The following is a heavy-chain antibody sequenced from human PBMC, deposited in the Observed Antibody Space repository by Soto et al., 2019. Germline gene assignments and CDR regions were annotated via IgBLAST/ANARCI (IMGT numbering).Heavy chain of an antibody. V-gene: IGHV4-31*03. CDR3: ARVPGSGYGRDY. CDR1: GGSISSSSYY. Sequence: SETLSLTCTVSGGSISSSSYYWGWIRQPPGKGLEWIGYIYYSVSTYYNPSLKSRVTISVDTSKNQFSLKLSSVTAADSAVYYCARVPGSGYGRDYWGQGTLVNVSS. J-gene: IGHJ4*02. CDR2: IYYSVST. D-gene: IGHD5-12*01.